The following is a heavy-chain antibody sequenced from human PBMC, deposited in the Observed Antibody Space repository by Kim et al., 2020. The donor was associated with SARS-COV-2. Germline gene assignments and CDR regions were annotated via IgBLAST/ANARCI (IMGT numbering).Heavy chain of an antibody. CDR3: AKDTNYDSSGYKVNGMD. D-gene: IGHD3-22*01. V-gene: IGHV3-9*01. CDR2: ISWNSGSI. J-gene: IGHJ6*01. CDR1: GFTFDDYA. Sequence: GGSLRLSCAASGFTFDDYAMHWVRQAPGKCLEWVSGISWNSGSIGYADSVKGLFTISRDNATNSLYLQMNSLRAEDTALYYCAKDTNYDSSGYKVNGMD.